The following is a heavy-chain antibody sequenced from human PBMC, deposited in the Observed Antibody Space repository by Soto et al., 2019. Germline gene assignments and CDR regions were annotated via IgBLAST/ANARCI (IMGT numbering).Heavy chain of an antibody. D-gene: IGHD5-12*01. CDR2: IIPIFGTA. CDR3: AVGAVDIVPTGMKPFDP. CDR1: GGTFSNYA. Sequence: QVQLVQSGAEVKKPGSSVKVSCKASGGTFSNYAISWVRQAPGQGLEWMGGIIPIFGTANYAQKFQGRVTITADEPTRTAYMELSSLRSEDTAIYDCAVGAVDIVPTGMKPFDPWGQGTLVTVSS. V-gene: IGHV1-69*12. J-gene: IGHJ5*02.